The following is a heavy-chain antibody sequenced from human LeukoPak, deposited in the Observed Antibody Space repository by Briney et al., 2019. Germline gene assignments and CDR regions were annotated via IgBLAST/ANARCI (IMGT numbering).Heavy chain of an antibody. V-gene: IGHV3-48*03. CDR3: ARLGFCSDGSCYSLDY. CDR2: ITSSGPTA. CDR1: GFTFRNYE. D-gene: IGHD2-15*01. J-gene: IGHJ4*02. Sequence: GGSLRLSCAASGFTFRNYEMNWVRQAPGMGLEWVSYITSSGPTAFYADSVKGRFNISRDNAQNSLFLQMNNLTAEDTAIYYCARLGFCSDGSCYSLDYWGQGILVTVSS.